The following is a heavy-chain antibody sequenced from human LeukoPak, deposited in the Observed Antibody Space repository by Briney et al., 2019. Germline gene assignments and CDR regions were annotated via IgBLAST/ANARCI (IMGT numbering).Heavy chain of an antibody. V-gene: IGHV4-59*01. Sequence: ASETLSLTCTVSGGSISSYYWSWIRQPPGKGLEWIGYIYYSGSTNYNPSLKSRVTISVDTSKNQFSLKLSSVTAADTAVYYCARGTYYYGSGSHDNWFDPWGQGTLVTVSS. CDR3: ARGTYYYGSGSHDNWFDP. D-gene: IGHD3-10*01. CDR1: GGSISSYY. J-gene: IGHJ5*02. CDR2: IYYSGST.